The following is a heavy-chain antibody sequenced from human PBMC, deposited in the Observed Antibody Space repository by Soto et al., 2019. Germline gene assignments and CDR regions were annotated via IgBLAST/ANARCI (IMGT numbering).Heavy chain of an antibody. V-gene: IGHV1-8*01. CDR3: ARVRDTVTAFDI. CDR1: GYTFTSYD. Sequence: GASVKVSCKASGYTFTSYDINWVRQATGQGLEWMGWMNPNSGNTGYAQKFQGRVTMTRNTSISTAYMELSSLRSEDTAVYYCARVRDTVTAFDIWGQGTMVTVSS. D-gene: IGHD4-4*01. J-gene: IGHJ3*02. CDR2: MNPNSGNT.